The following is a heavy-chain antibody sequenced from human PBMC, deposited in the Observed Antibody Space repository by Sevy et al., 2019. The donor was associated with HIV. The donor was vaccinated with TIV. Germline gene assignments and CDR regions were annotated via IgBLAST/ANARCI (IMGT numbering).Heavy chain of an antibody. J-gene: IGHJ4*01. CDR2: MSRRGDSR. V-gene: IGHV3-23*01. CDR1: GFRFGSQV. Sequence: GGSLRLSCVGSGFRFGSQVMSWVRQAPGKGLEWVSGMSRRGDSRGYAHSVKGRFTISRDNSKNTVYLQMNSLTAEDTALYYCAKDVPDQSWYDDFWSGSPCFDYWGRGILVTVSS. D-gene: IGHD3-3*01. CDR3: AKDVPDQSWYDDFWSGSPCFDY.